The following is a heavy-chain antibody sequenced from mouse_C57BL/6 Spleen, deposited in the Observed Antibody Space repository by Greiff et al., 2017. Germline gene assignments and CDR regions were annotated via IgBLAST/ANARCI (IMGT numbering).Heavy chain of an antibody. Sequence: VQLQESGPELVKPGASVKLSCKASGYEFSSSWINWVKQGPGKGLEGIGRIYPGDGDTNSNGKFKGKATLTADKSSSTAYMQLSSLTSEDSAVYFCARVTTVVAKDFDYWGQGTTLTVSS. J-gene: IGHJ2*01. CDR2: IYPGDGDT. D-gene: IGHD1-1*01. CDR1: GYEFSSSW. V-gene: IGHV1-82*01. CDR3: ARVTTVVAKDFDY.